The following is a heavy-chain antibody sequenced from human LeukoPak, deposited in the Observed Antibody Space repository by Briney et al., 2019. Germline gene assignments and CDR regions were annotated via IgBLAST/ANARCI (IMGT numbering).Heavy chain of an antibody. J-gene: IGHJ4*02. V-gene: IGHV3-7*01. CDR2: INEVGSKK. CDR3: ARENIVGSTWGDIDY. CDR1: GFTLSSYW. Sequence: PGGSLRLSWAASGFTLSSYWMRWVRQAPGGGREWVANINEVGSKKFYVDSVKGRFTISRDNAKNSLYLQMNSLRAEDTAVYYCARENIVGSTWGDIDYWGQGTLVTVSS. D-gene: IGHD1-26*01.